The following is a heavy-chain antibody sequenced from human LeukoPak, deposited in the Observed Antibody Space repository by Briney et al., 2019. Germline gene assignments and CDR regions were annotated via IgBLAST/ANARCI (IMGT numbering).Heavy chain of an antibody. Sequence: GASVKVSCKASGYTFTGYYMHWVRQAPGQGLEWMGWINPNSGGTNYAQKFQGRVTMTRDTSISTAYMELSRLRSDDTAVYYCARLPSYYDFSTVLDYWGQGTLATVSS. CDR3: ARLPSYYDFSTVLDY. J-gene: IGHJ4*02. CDR2: INPNSGGT. V-gene: IGHV1-2*02. CDR1: GYTFTGYY. D-gene: IGHD3-3*01.